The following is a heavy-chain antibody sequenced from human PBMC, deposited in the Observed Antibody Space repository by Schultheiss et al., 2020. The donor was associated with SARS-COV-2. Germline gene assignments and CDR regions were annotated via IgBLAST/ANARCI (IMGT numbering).Heavy chain of an antibody. V-gene: IGHV3-48*04. CDR3: ARDRVLFDY. Sequence: GGSLRLSCAASGFTFSSYGMHWVRQAPGRGLEWVSYISSSGSTIYYADSVKGRFTISRDNAKNSLYLQMNSLRAEDTAVYYCARDRVLFDYWGQGTLVTVSS. CDR1: GFTFSSYG. D-gene: IGHD3-10*01. J-gene: IGHJ4*02. CDR2: ISSSGSTI.